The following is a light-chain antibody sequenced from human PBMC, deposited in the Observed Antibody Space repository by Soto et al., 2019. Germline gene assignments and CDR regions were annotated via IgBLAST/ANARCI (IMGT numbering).Light chain of an antibody. V-gene: IGLV2-14*01. Sequence: QSVLTQPASVSGSPGQSITISCTGTTSDVGSYNSVSWYQQYPGKAPKLMIHDVSNRPSGVSNRFSGSKSGNTASLTISGLQAEDEADYYCSSYTRSSSYVLGSGTKVT. CDR3: SSYTRSSSYV. CDR1: TSDVGSYNS. J-gene: IGLJ1*01. CDR2: DVS.